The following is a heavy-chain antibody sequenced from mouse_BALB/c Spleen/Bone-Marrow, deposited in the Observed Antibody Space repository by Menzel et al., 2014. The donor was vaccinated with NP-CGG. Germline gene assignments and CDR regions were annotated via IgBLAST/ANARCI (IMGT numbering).Heavy chain of an antibody. Sequence: QVQLQQSGPELVKPGASVKMSCKASGYTFTDYVISWVKQRTGQGLEWTGEIYPGSGSTYYNEKFKGKATLTADKSSNTAYMQLSSLTSEDSAVYFCATGTDYWGQGTTLTVSS. CDR1: GYTFTDYV. J-gene: IGHJ2*01. D-gene: IGHD4-1*01. V-gene: IGHV1-81*01. CDR2: IYPGSGST. CDR3: ATGTDY.